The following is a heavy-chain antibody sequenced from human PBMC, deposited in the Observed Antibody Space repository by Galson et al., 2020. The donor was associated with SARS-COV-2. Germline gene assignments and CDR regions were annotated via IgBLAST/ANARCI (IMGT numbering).Heavy chain of an antibody. D-gene: IGHD4-17*01. CDR3: VRQTTVSTTWDYYYYMDV. V-gene: IGHV1-8*01. Sequence: ASVKVSCKASGYSFTNHGINWVRQATGQGLEWMAWMNPTSGIKGYAQKFQGRVTMTWDPSISTAFMELSSLRSEDTAIYYCVRQTTVSTTWDYYYYMDVWGTGTTVTVSS. CDR2: MNPTSGIK. CDR1: GYSFTNHG. J-gene: IGHJ6*03.